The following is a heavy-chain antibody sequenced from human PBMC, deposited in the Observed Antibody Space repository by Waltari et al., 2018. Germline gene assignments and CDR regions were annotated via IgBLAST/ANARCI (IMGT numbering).Heavy chain of an antibody. Sequence: QVQVVQSGSELKKPGDSVKVSCKASGYIFSNYAMNWVRQAPGQGLEWMGWVYTDDGNPTYAQGLTGRFVFSLDTSVSTAYLQINSLKPEDTAVYYCARKYCGDNSCFLDYWGQGTLLNVFS. J-gene: IGHJ4*02. D-gene: IGHD2-21*01. V-gene: IGHV7-4-1*02. CDR2: VYTDDGNP. CDR3: ARKYCGDNSCFLDY. CDR1: GYIFSNYA.